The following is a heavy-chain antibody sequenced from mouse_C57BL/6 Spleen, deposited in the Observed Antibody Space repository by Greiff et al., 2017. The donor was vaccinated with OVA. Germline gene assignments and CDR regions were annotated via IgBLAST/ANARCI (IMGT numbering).Heavy chain of an antibody. CDR1: GFTFSDYG. CDR3: ARPGLRKAMDY. D-gene: IGHD2-4*01. V-gene: IGHV5-17*01. Sequence: EVKLVESGGGLVKPGGSLKLSCAASGFTFSDYGMHWVRQAPEKGLEWVAYISSGSSTNYYADTVKGRFTISRDNAKITLFLQMTSLRSEDTAMYYCARPGLRKAMDYWGQGTSDTVTT. CDR2: ISSGSSTN. J-gene: IGHJ4*01.